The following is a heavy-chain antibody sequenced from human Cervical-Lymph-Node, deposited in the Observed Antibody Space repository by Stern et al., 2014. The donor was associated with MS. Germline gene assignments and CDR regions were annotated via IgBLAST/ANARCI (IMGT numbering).Heavy chain of an antibody. V-gene: IGHV2-5*02. CDR3: AHRNRDYDFLSGYYTNDAFDI. J-gene: IGHJ3*02. D-gene: IGHD3-3*01. CDR2: IYLDDDK. Sequence: ESGPTLVKPTQTLTLTCTFSGFSLTTSGVGVGWIRQPPGKALEWLALIYLDDDKHYSPSLRSRLTITKGTSKNQVVLTMTNMDPVDTATYYCAHRNRDYDFLSGYYTNDAFDIWGQGTMVTVSS. CDR1: GFSLTTSGVG.